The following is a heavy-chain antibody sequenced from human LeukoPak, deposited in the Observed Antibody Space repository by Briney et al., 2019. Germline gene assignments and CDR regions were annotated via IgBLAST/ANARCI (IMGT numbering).Heavy chain of an antibody. CDR2: IYPGDSDT. V-gene: IGHV5-51*01. D-gene: IGHD6-19*01. J-gene: IGHJ4*02. Sequence: GEALQISCQGSGCGFTSYWIGWVRPMPGKGVGGMGIIYPGDSDTRYSPSFQGQVTISADKSISTAYLQWSSLKASDTAMYYCARRAGGSSGHDYWGQGTLVTVSS. CDR3: ARRAGGSSGHDY. CDR1: GCGFTSYW.